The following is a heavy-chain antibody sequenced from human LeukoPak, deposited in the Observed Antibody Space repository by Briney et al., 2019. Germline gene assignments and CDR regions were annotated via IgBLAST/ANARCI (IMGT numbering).Heavy chain of an antibody. CDR1: GFTFSNYG. Sequence: QPGRSLRLSCAASGFTFSNYGMHWGRQAPGKGLGWVAVIWYDGSNKYYADSVKGRFTISRDNSKNTLYLQMNNLRAEETAVYYCAKNRTSLLDYWGQGTLVTVSS. CDR2: IWYDGSNK. D-gene: IGHD2/OR15-2a*01. J-gene: IGHJ4*02. V-gene: IGHV3-33*06. CDR3: AKNRTSLLDY.